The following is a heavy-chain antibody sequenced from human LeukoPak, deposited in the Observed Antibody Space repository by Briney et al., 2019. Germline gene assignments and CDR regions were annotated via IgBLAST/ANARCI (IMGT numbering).Heavy chain of an antibody. J-gene: IGHJ4*02. D-gene: IGHD6-13*01. V-gene: IGHV3-23*01. CDR1: GFTFSSYA. CDR2: ISGSGGST. Sequence: GGSLRLSCAASGFTFSSYAMSWVRQAPGKGLEWVSAISGSGGSTYYADSVKGRFTISRDNSKNTLYLQMNSLRAEDTAVYYCARDRGYSSSWGDYWGQGTLVTVSS. CDR3: ARDRGYSSSWGDY.